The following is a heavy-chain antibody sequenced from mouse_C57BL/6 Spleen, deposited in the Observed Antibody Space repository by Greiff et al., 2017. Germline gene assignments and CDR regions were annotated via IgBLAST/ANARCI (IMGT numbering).Heavy chain of an antibody. D-gene: IGHD1-1*01. CDR3: ARTPTTVVGRGGAMDY. CDR1: GYTFTSYG. Sequence: QVQLQQSGAELARPGASVKLSCKASGYTFTSYGISWVKQRTGQGLEWIGEIYPRSGNTYYNEKFKGKATLPADKSSSTAYMELRSLTAEDSAVYFCARTPTTVVGRGGAMDYWGQGTSVTVSS. CDR2: IYPRSGNT. J-gene: IGHJ4*01. V-gene: IGHV1-81*01.